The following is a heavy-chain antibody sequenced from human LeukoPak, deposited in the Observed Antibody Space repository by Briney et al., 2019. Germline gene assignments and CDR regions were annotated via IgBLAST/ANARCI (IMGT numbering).Heavy chain of an antibody. CDR1: GGSVSSGSYY. CDR2: IYYSGST. CDR3: ARVSYSSSWYIQGYFDY. J-gene: IGHJ4*02. Sequence: PSETLSLTCTVSGGSVSSGSYYWSWIRQPPGKGLEWIGYIYYSGSTNYNPSLKSRVTISVDTSKNQFSLKLSSVTAADTAVYYCARVSYSSSWYIQGYFDYWGQGTLVTVSS. V-gene: IGHV4-61*01. D-gene: IGHD6-13*01.